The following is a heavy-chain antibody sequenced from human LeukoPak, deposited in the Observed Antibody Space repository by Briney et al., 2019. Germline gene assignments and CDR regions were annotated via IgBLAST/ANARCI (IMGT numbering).Heavy chain of an antibody. D-gene: IGHD5-24*01. V-gene: IGHV3-23*01. Sequence: PGGSLRLSCAASGFTFSSYGMSWVRQAPGKGLEWVSAISGSGGSTYYADSVKGRFTISRDNSKNTLYLQMNSLRAEDTAVYYCAKIGDGYNFFEYWGQGTLVTVSS. CDR2: ISGSGGST. CDR3: AKIGDGYNFFEY. J-gene: IGHJ4*02. CDR1: GFTFSSYG.